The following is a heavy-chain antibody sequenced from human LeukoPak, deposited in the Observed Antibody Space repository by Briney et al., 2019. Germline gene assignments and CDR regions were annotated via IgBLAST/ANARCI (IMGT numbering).Heavy chain of an antibody. CDR2: IYHSGST. Sequence: SETLSLTCTVSGYSISSGYYWGWIRQPPGKGLEWIGSIYHSGSTYYNPSLKSRVTISVDTSKNQFSLKPSSVTAADTAVYYCATEWFGSPYYWGQGALVTVS. CDR1: GYSISSGYY. V-gene: IGHV4-38-2*02. CDR3: ATEWFGSPYY. D-gene: IGHD3-10*01. J-gene: IGHJ4*02.